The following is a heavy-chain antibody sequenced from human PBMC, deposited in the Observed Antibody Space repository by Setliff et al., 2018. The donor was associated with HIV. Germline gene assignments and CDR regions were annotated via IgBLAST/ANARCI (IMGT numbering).Heavy chain of an antibody. V-gene: IGHV1-18*01. D-gene: IGHD1-26*01. CDR2: ISAYDGNT. J-gene: IGHJ4*02. CDR1: GYTFTSYG. Sequence: ASVKVSCKASGYTFTSYGITWVRQAPGQGLEWMGWISAYDGNTNYAQKVRERVTLTTDTATNTAFMELKNLTSADTAVYFCARSDWELVLSSFDYWGQGTQVTVSS. CDR3: ARSDWELVLSSFDY.